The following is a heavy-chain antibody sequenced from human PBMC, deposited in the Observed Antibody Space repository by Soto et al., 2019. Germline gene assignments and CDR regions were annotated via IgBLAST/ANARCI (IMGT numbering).Heavy chain of an antibody. V-gene: IGHV3-7*03. Sequence: PGGSLRLSCEVSGFNFSMYSMSWVRQSPGKGLEWVAKIPQDGVDGHYADSVKGRFTISRDNGKNSLYLQLNNLRAEDTAVYYCARDHLILPAHDFFYGSDVWGRGATVTVSS. CDR3: ARDHLILPAHDFFYGSDV. CDR1: GFNFSMYS. D-gene: IGHD2-21*02. CDR2: IPQDGVDG. J-gene: IGHJ6*02.